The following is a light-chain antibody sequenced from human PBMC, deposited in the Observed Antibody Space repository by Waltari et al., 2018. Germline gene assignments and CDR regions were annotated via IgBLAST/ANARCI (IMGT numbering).Light chain of an antibody. CDR2: EVS. V-gene: IGLV2-8*01. CDR3: SSYAGNNNLV. CDR1: SSDVGGYNY. Sequence: QSALTQPPSASGSPGQSVTIPCTGTSSDVGGYNYVSWYQQYPCKAPKVMIYEVSKRPSGVPDRFSGSKSDNTASLTVSGVQAEDEADYYCSSYAGNNNLVFGGGTKLTVL. J-gene: IGLJ3*02.